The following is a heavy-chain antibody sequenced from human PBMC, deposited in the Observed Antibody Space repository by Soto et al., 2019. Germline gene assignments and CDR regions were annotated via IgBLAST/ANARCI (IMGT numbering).Heavy chain of an antibody. Sequence: SETLSLTCTVSGGSISSSSYYWGWIRQPPGKGLEWIGSIYYSGSTYYNPSLKSRVTISVDTSKNQFSLKLSSVTAADTAVYYCARQQLRLLRGAFDSWSVWVMVTVS. J-gene: IGHJ3*02. V-gene: IGHV4-39*01. CDR3: ARQQLRLLRGAFDS. CDR1: GGSISSSSYY. CDR2: IYYSGST. D-gene: IGHD6-25*01.